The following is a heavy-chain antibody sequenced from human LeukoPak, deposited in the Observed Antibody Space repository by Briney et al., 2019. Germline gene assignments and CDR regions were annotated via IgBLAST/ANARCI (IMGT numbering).Heavy chain of an antibody. Sequence: PGGSLRLSCAASGFTFSAYWMSWVHQAPGKGLEWVANIRHDAGEKYYVDSVKGRFTISRDNAKNSLYLQMNSLRAEDTAVYYCARYWNGGNYDYWGQGTLVTVSS. CDR2: IRHDAGEK. D-gene: IGHD1-1*01. J-gene: IGHJ4*02. CDR3: ARYWNGGNYDY. V-gene: IGHV3-7*04. CDR1: GFTFSAYW.